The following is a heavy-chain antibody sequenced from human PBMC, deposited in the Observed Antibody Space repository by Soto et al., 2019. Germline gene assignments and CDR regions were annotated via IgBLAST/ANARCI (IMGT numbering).Heavy chain of an antibody. J-gene: IGHJ4*02. CDR3: ARPKFYSIFWPFDS. CDR2: IYYSGST. Sequence: PSETLSLTCTVSGGSISSGGYYWSWIRQHPGKGLEWIGYIYYSGSTYYNPSLKSRVTISLDTSKNQFSLKLSSVTAADTAVFYCARPKFYSIFWPFDSWGQGTLVTVSS. V-gene: IGHV4-31*03. CDR1: GGSISSGGYY. D-gene: IGHD6-13*01.